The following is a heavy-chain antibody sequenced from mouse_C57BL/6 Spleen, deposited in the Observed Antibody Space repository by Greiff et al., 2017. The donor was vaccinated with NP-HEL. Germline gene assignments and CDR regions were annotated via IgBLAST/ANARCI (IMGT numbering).Heavy chain of an antibody. J-gene: IGHJ3*01. CDR1: GFSLTSYG. CDR3: ASGTASSWFAY. CDR2: IWGVGST. V-gene: IGHV2-6*01. Sequence: VKLMESGPGLVAPSQSLSITCTVSGFSLTSYGVDWVRQSPGKGLEWLGVIWGVGSTNYNSALKSRLSISKDNSKSQVFLKMNSLQTDDTAMYYCASGTASSWFAYWGQGTLVTVSA. D-gene: IGHD3-3*01.